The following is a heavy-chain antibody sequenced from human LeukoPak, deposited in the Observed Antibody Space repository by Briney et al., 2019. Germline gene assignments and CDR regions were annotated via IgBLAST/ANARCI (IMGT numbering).Heavy chain of an antibody. J-gene: IGHJ5*02. Sequence: GESLKISCETSGYSFTSNWIAWVRQMPGKGLEWMGIINPSDSDTTYSPSFQGQVTISADRSISTAYLQWSSLKASDTAIYYCARLRTTRGPVTVTPSYPDSPNWFDPWGQGTLVTVSS. CDR3: ARLRTTRGPVTVTPSYPDSPNWFDP. CDR2: INPSDSDT. V-gene: IGHV5-51*01. CDR1: GYSFTSNW. D-gene: IGHD4-17*01.